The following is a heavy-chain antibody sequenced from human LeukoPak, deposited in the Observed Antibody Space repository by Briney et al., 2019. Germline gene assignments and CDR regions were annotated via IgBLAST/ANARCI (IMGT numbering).Heavy chain of an antibody. Sequence: PGGSLRLSCAASGFTFSSYSMNRVRQAPGKGLEWVSSISSSSSYIYYADSVKGRFTISRDNAKNSLYLQMNSLRAEDTAVYYCARDYGDYVSAFDIWGQGTMVTVSS. CDR2: ISSSSSYI. J-gene: IGHJ3*02. D-gene: IGHD4-17*01. V-gene: IGHV3-21*01. CDR1: GFTFSSYS. CDR3: ARDYGDYVSAFDI.